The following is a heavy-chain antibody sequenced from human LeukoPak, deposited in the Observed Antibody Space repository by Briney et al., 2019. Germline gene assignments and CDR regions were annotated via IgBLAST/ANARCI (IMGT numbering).Heavy chain of an antibody. Sequence: ASVKVSCKASGYTFTSYGISWVRQAPGQGLEWMGTINPSGGSTSYAQKFQGRVTMTRDTSTSTVYMELSSLRSEDTAVYYCARMENTQYYFDYWGQGTLVTVSS. CDR1: GYTFTSYG. D-gene: IGHD1-1*01. CDR3: ARMENTQYYFDY. CDR2: INPSGGST. J-gene: IGHJ4*02. V-gene: IGHV1-46*01.